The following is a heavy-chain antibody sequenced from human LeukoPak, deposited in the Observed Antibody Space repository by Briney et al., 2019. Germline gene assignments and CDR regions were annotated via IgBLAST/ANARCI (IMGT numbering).Heavy chain of an antibody. D-gene: IGHD2-21*02. J-gene: IGHJ4*02. Sequence: WGSLRLSGAASGFTFSSYSMNWARQAPGKGLEWVSSISSNSSYIYYADSVKGRFTISRDNAKNSLYLQMNSLRAEDTAVYYCARGDSGYDCGGDCYTPFDYWGQGTLVTVSS. CDR2: ISSNSSYI. CDR3: ARGDSGYDCGGDCYTPFDY. CDR1: GFTFSSYS. V-gene: IGHV3-21*01.